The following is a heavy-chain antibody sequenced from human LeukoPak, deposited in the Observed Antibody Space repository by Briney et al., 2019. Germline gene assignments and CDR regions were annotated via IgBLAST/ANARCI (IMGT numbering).Heavy chain of an antibody. CDR2: INPNSGGT. Sequence: ASVKVSCKASGYTFTGYYMHWVRQAPGQGLEWMGWINPNSGGTNYAQKFQGRVTMTRDTSISTAYMELSRLRSDDTAVYYCARAPIWRGSYYRYDYWGQGTLVTVSS. V-gene: IGHV1-2*02. D-gene: IGHD1-26*01. J-gene: IGHJ4*02. CDR3: ARAPIWRGSYYRYDY. CDR1: GYTFTGYY.